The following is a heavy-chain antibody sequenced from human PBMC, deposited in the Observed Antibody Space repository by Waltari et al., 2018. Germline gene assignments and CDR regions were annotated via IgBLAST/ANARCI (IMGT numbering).Heavy chain of an antibody. V-gene: IGHV4-31*03. CDR3: ARQYCSSTSCDEDAFDI. D-gene: IGHD2-2*01. CDR1: GGSISRGGYY. CDR2: IYYSGST. J-gene: IGHJ3*02. Sequence: QVQLQESGPGLVKPSQTLSLTCTVSGGSISRGGYYWSWIRQHPGKGLEWIGYIYYSGSTYYNPSLKSRVTISVDTSKNQFSLKLSSVTAADTAVYYCARQYCSSTSCDEDAFDIWGQGTMVTVSS.